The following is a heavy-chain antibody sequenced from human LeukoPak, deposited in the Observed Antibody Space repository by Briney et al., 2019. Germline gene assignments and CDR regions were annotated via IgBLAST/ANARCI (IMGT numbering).Heavy chain of an antibody. D-gene: IGHD2-8*01. V-gene: IGHV3-23*01. CDR1: GFSFSRYA. J-gene: IGHJ6*03. CDR2: NSGSGRTT. Sequence: GGTLRLSCAASGFSFSRYAMSWVRQAPGKRLECVSTNSGSGRTTDYADSVKARFTISRDNPKNTLYLQMISLRAEDAAVYYCEKDRGYCTNGVCHNYYYRDVWGKGTTVTVSS. CDR3: EKDRGYCTNGVCHNYYYRDV.